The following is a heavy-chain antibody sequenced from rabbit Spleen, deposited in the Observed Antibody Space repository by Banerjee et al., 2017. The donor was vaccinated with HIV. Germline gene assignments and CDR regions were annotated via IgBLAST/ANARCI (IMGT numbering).Heavy chain of an antibody. CDR2: AYAGSSGST. J-gene: IGHJ4*01. CDR1: GFSFNSGYD. CDR3: ARADIAAHNFDL. V-gene: IGHV1S40*01. Sequence: QSLEESGGGLVKPGASLTLTCTASGFSFNSGYDMCWVRQAPGKGLEWVACAYAGSSGSTYSATWAKGRFTISKTSSTTVSLQMTSLTAADTATYFCARADIAAHNFDLWGQGTLVTVS.